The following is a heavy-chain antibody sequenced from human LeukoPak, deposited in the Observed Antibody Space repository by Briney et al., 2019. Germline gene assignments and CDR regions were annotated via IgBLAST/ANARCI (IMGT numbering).Heavy chain of an antibody. J-gene: IGHJ6*02. Sequence: PGGSLRLSCAASGFTFSNYWMHWVRQDPGKGLVWVSRVNSDGSNTYYADSVKGRFTISRDNAKNTLYLQMNSLRAEDTAVYYCATPRGDYYYGMDVWGLGTTVTVSS. D-gene: IGHD3-10*01. CDR3: ATPRGDYYYGMDV. CDR1: GFTFSNYW. CDR2: VNSDGSNT. V-gene: IGHV3-74*01.